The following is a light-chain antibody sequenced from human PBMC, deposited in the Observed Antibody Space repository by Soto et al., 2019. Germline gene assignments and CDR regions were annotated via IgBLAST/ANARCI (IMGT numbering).Light chain of an antibody. CDR2: DAS. J-gene: IGKJ5*01. CDR1: QNIRNL. V-gene: IGKV1-5*01. CDR3: QQYNTYAT. Sequence: DIQMTQSPSSLYASVGDRVTITCRASQNIRNLLAWYQQKPGKAPKPLIYDASTLKTGVPSRFSGSGSGSEFNFTITGLQPDDFATYFCQQYNTYATFGQGTRLEIK.